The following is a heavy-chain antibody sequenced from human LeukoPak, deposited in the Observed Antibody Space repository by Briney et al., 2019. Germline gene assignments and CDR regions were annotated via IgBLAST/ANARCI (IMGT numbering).Heavy chain of an antibody. J-gene: IGHJ4*02. CDR1: GFTFSSYA. CDR2: ISGSGGST. D-gene: IGHD3-22*01. CDR3: AKAKWEFYDSSGFIVDY. Sequence: GGSLRLSCAASGFTFSSYAMSWVRQAPGKGLGWVSAISGSGGSTYYADSVKGRFTISRDNSKNTLYLQMNSLRAEDTAVYYCAKAKWEFYDSSGFIVDYWGQGTLVTVSS. V-gene: IGHV3-23*01.